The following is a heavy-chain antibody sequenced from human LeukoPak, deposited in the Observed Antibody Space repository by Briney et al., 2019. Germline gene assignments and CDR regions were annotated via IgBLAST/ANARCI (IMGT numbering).Heavy chain of an antibody. CDR2: ISGSSVTI. Sequence: PGGSLRLSCAASGFTFNSYSMNWVRQAPGQGLEWVSYISGSSVTIYYADSVKGRFSISRDNAKNSLYLQMNSLRDEDTAVYYCARDVTRTTDFDYWGQGTRLTVSS. CDR3: ARDVTRTTDFDY. V-gene: IGHV3-48*02. CDR1: GFTFNSYS. D-gene: IGHD1-7*01. J-gene: IGHJ4*02.